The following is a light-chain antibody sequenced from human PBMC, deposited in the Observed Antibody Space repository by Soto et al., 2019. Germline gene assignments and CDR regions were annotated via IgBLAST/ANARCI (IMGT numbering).Light chain of an antibody. CDR3: QQYNSFWT. V-gene: IGKV1-5*01. J-gene: IGKJ1*01. CDR1: QSISSW. Sequence: IQMNNSPATVSSSIGDRVTITFRASQSISSWLAWYQHKPGKAPKLLIYHASSLESAVTSTFSGSGSGTELTLTITSLQPDDFATYYWQQYNSFWTFGQGTKV. CDR2: HAS.